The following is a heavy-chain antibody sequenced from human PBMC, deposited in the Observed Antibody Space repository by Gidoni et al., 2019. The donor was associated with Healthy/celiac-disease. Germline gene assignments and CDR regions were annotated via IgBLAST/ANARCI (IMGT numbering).Heavy chain of an antibody. CDR3: ARGKLAMLFDY. D-gene: IGHD2-8*01. CDR2: LYYSGGT. V-gene: IGHV4-39*07. CDR1: GGSISSSSYY. J-gene: IGHJ4*02. Sequence: QLQLQESGPGLVKPSETLSLTCTVPGGSISSSSYYWGWIRQPPGKGLEWIGSLYYSGGTYYNPSLKSRVTISVDTSKNQFSLKLSSVTAADTAVYYCARGKLAMLFDYWSQGTLVTVSS.